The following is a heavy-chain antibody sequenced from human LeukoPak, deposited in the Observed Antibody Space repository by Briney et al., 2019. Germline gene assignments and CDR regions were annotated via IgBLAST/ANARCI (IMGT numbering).Heavy chain of an antibody. D-gene: IGHD3-9*01. Sequence: GSSVKVCCKASGYTFTSYAMNWVRQAPGQGLEWMGWINTNTGNPTYAQGFTGRFVFSLDTSVSTAYLQISSLKAEDTAVYYCARWGDFDPSSAFDIWGQGTMVTVSS. CDR3: ARWGDFDPSSAFDI. CDR2: INTNTGNP. CDR1: GYTFTSYA. V-gene: IGHV7-4-1*02. J-gene: IGHJ3*02.